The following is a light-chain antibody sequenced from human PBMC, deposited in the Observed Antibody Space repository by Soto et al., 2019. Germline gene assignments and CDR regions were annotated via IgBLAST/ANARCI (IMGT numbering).Light chain of an antibody. CDR2: VAS. J-gene: IGKJ4*01. CDR1: QGVAGN. Sequence: EIVMTQSPATLSVSPGETATLSCRASQGVAGNLSCYQQKPGQPPRLLIYVASSRATGIQDRISGSASGTDFTLTINRLEPEDFAVYYCQHYGSSPLTFGGGTKVDI. V-gene: IGKV3-20*01. CDR3: QHYGSSPLT.